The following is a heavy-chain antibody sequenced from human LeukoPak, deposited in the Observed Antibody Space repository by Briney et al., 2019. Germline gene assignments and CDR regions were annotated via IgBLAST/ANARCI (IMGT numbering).Heavy chain of an antibody. J-gene: IGHJ5*02. CDR3: ARHVVATFGFDP. V-gene: IGHV4-39*01. D-gene: IGHD3-16*01. CDR2: IYYSGST. Sequence: KPSETLSLTCTVSGGSISSSSYYWGWIRQPPGKGLEWIGSIYYSGSTYYNPSLKSRVTISVDTSKHQFSLKLSSVTAADTAVYYCARHVVATFGFDPWGQGTLVTVSS. CDR1: GGSISSSSYY.